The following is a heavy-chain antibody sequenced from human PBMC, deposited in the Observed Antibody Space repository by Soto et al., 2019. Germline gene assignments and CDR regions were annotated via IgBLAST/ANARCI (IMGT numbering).Heavy chain of an antibody. Sequence: SETLSLTCTLSGGSLSSCYWTWIRQPPGKGLEWIASIYYSGSTSYNPSLRSRITISADTSKNQFSLKLNSVTAADTAVYYCARHGSAAFSGTGYFDYWGQGTLVTVSS. V-gene: IGHV4-59*08. CDR1: GGSLSSCY. CDR3: ARHGSAAFSGTGYFDY. J-gene: IGHJ4*02. CDR2: IYYSGST. D-gene: IGHD3-3*02.